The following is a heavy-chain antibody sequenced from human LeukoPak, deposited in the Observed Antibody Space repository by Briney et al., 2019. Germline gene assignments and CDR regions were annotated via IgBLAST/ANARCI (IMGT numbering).Heavy chain of an antibody. V-gene: IGHV3-73*01. J-gene: IGHJ4*02. CDR3: TGSGSGY. D-gene: IGHD6-25*01. Sequence: PGGSLRLSCAASGFSFSGSAMHWVRQASGKGLEWVGRIRTKGNNDATAYAASVKGRFTISRDDSKNTAYLQMNSLKTEDTAVYYCTGSGSGYWGQGTLVTVSS. CDR2: IRTKGNNDAT. CDR1: GFSFSGSA.